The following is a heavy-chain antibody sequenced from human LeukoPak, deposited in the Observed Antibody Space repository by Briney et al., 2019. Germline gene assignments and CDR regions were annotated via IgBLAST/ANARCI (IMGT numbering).Heavy chain of an antibody. Sequence: ASVKVSCKASGYTFTSYDINWVRQATGHGLEWMGWMNPNSGNIFYAQKFQGRLTMTRNTSISTAYVELSSLRSEDTAVYYCARGQVDTLYYYYYYYMDVWGKGTTVTVSS. CDR2: MNPNSGNI. D-gene: IGHD5-18*01. V-gene: IGHV1-8*01. J-gene: IGHJ6*03. CDR1: GYTFTSYD. CDR3: ARGQVDTLYYYYYYYMDV.